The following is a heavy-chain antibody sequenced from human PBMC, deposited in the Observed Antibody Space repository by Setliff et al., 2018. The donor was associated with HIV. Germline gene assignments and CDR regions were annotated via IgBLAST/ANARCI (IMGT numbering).Heavy chain of an antibody. D-gene: IGHD3-10*01. J-gene: IGHJ4*02. CDR2: NYHSGST. Sequence: PSETLSLTCAVSGGSIGSGGYSWSWIRQPPGKGLEWIGYNYHSGSTYYNPSLKSRVTISVDRSKNQFSLKLSSVTAADTAVYYCARSEVRGVIITRFDYWGQGTLVTVSS. CDR3: ARSEVRGVIITRFDY. CDR1: GGSIGSGGYS. V-gene: IGHV4-30-2*01.